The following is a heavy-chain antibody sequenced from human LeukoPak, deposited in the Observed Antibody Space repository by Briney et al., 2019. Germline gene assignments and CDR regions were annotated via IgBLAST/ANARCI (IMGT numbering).Heavy chain of an antibody. Sequence: GGSLRLSCAASGFTFTSYNMNWVRQAPGKGLEWVSTIKGIGPTTYYADSVKGRFTISRDNARNSLFLQMSSLRADDTAIYYCARAGELRYMDVWGKGTAVTVSS. D-gene: IGHD3-16*01. J-gene: IGHJ6*03. CDR1: GFTFTSYN. V-gene: IGHV3-48*04. CDR3: ARAGELRYMDV. CDR2: IKGIGPTT.